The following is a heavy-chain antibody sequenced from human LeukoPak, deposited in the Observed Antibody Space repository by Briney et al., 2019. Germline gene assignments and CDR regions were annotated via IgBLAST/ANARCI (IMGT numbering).Heavy chain of an antibody. CDR1: GFTFSSYS. D-gene: IGHD3-10*01. J-gene: IGHJ4*02. CDR2: ISSSSSYI. CDR3: ARDLKAMVRGVNSY. V-gene: IGHV3-21*01. Sequence: GGSLRLSCAASGFTFSSYSMNWVRQAPGKGLEWVSSISSSSSYIYYAGSVKGRFTISRDNAKNSLYLQMNSLRAEDTAVYYCARDLKAMVRGVNSYWGQGTLVTVSS.